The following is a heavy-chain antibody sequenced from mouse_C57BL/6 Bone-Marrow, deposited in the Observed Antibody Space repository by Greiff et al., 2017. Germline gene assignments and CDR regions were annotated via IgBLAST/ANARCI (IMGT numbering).Heavy chain of an antibody. CDR1: GYSITSGYD. J-gene: IGHJ1*03. Sequence: EVKVVESGPGMVKPSQSLSLTCTVTGYSITSGYDWHWIRHFPGNKLEWMGYIRYSGSTNYNPSLKSRTSITHDTSKNHFFLKLNSLTTEDAATDYCARGVLRRSGCFDVWGTGTMVTVSS. V-gene: IGHV3-1*01. CDR2: IRYSGST. CDR3: ARGVLRRSGCFDV. D-gene: IGHD2-4*01.